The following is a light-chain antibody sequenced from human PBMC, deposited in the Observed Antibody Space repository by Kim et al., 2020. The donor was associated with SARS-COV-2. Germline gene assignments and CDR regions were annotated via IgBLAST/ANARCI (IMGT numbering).Light chain of an antibody. Sequence: ALGQTVRITCKGDSLRSYYASWYQQKPGQAPVLVNYGKNNRPSGIPDRFSGSSSGNTASLTITGAQAEDEADYYCNSRDSSGNLVVFGGGTQLTVL. CDR3: NSRDSSGNLVV. CDR2: GKN. CDR1: SLRSYY. V-gene: IGLV3-19*01. J-gene: IGLJ2*01.